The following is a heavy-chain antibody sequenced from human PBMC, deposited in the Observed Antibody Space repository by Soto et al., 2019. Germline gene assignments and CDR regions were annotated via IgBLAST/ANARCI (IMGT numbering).Heavy chain of an antibody. D-gene: IGHD3-10*01. CDR3: ARWATYGPHTWFDP. CDR2: VNQDGSEK. CDR1: GFTLTTYW. J-gene: IGHJ5*02. V-gene: IGHV3-7*03. Sequence: GSLRLSCAASGFTLTTYWMSWVRQAPGKGLEWVANVNQDGSEKYYVDSVKGRFIVARDNVKNSVDLQMNSLRAADTAIYYCARWATYGPHTWFDPWGQGTLVTVSS.